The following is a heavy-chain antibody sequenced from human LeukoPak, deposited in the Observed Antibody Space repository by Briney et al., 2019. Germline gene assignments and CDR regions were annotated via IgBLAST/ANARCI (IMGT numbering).Heavy chain of an antibody. CDR3: ARPMTPPGNFDY. CDR1: GFTFSAHA. Sequence: GSLRLSCAASGFTFSAHAMHWVRQPTGKGLEWVSAIGTGGDTFYPGSVKGRFTISRENVKNSLYLQMNSLRAEDTAVYYCARPMTPPGNFDYWGQGTLVTVSS. CDR2: IGTGGDT. J-gene: IGHJ4*02. V-gene: IGHV3-13*01. D-gene: IGHD1-26*01.